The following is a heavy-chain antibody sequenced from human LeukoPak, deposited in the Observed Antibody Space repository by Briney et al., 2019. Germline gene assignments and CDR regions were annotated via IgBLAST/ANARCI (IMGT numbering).Heavy chain of an antibody. CDR1: GYSFTSYW. J-gene: IGHJ3*02. D-gene: IGHD6-13*01. CDR3: ARVAAAGRSTNAFDI. CDR2: IYPGDSDT. V-gene: IGHV5-51*07. Sequence: GESLKISCKGSGYSFTSYWIGWVHQMPGKGLEWMGIIYPGDSDTRYSPSFQGQVTISADKSISTAYLQWSSLKASDTAMYYCARVAAAGRSTNAFDIWGQGTMVTVSS.